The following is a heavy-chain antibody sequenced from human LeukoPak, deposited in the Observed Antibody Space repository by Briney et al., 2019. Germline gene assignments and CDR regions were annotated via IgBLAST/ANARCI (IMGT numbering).Heavy chain of an antibody. CDR2: INHSGST. V-gene: IGHV4-34*01. Sequence: SETLSLTCAVYGGSFSGYYWSWIRQPPGKGLEWIGEINHSGSTNYNPSLKSRVTISVDTSKNQFSLKLNSVTAADTAVYYCAANSADENTLGSSYKVWGQGTLVTISS. J-gene: IGHJ4*02. D-gene: IGHD3-10*01. CDR1: GGSFSGYY. CDR3: AANSADENTLGSSYKV.